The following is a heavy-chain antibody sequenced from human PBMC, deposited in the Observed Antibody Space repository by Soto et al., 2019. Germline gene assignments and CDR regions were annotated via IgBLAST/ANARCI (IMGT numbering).Heavy chain of an antibody. Sequence: PGGSLRFSCAASGFTFSSYGMHWVRQAPGKGLEWVAVIWYDGSNKYYADSVKGRFTTSRDNSKNTLYLQMNSLRAEDTAVYYCARDNYYDILTGYYTALYYYYYGMDVWGQGTTVTVSS. V-gene: IGHV3-33*01. J-gene: IGHJ6*02. CDR3: ARDNYYDILTGYYTALYYYYYGMDV. D-gene: IGHD3-9*01. CDR1: GFTFSSYG. CDR2: IWYDGSNK.